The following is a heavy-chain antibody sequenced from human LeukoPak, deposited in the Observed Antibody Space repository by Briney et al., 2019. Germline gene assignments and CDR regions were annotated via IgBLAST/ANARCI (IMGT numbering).Heavy chain of an antibody. J-gene: IGHJ4*02. CDR1: GYTFHSYG. CDR3: ARDGANSGSYWYYFDY. CDR2: ISVYNGNT. D-gene: IGHD1-26*01. Sequence: GASVKVSCKASGYTFHSYGINWVRQAPGHGLEWVGWISVYNGNTKHAKKFQGRITMTTDTSTRTAYMELRSLRSDDTAVYYCARDGANSGSYWYYFDYWGQGTLVTVSS. V-gene: IGHV1-18*01.